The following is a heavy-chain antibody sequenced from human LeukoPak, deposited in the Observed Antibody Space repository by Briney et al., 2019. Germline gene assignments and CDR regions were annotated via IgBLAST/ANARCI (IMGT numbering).Heavy chain of an antibody. D-gene: IGHD3-22*01. J-gene: IGHJ4*02. CDR2: ISGSGGST. CDR1: GFTFSSYG. Sequence: GGSLRLSCAASGFTFSSYGMSWVRQAPGKGLEWGSAISGSGGSTYYADSVKGRFTISRDNSKNTLYLQMNSLRAEDTAVYYCAKVRITMIVADTRAFDYWGQGTLVTVSS. CDR3: AKVRITMIVADTRAFDY. V-gene: IGHV3-23*01.